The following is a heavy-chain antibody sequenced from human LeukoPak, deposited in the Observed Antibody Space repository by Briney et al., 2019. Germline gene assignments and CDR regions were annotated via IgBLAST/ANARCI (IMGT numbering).Heavy chain of an antibody. Sequence: GGSLRLSCAASGFTFSSYAMHWVRQAPGKGLEWVAVISYDGSNKYYADSVKGRFTISRDNSKNTLYMKMNSLRAEDTAVYYCARGWIRILRYFAWLLMAVWGQGTTVTVSS. CDR1: GFTFSSYA. J-gene: IGHJ6*02. V-gene: IGHV3-30*04. CDR3: ARGWIRILRYFAWLLMAV. CDR2: ISYDGSNK. D-gene: IGHD3-9*01.